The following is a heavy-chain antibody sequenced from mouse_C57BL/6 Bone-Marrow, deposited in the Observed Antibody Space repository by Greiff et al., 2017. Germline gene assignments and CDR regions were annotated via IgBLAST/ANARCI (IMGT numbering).Heavy chain of an antibody. Sequence: QVQLQQSGPELVKPGASVKLSCKASGYTFTSYDINWVKQRPGKGLEWIGWIYPRDGSTKYNEKFKGQATLTVDTSASTAYMERHSLTSEDSAVYVCARDYGSSYWYFDVWGTGTTVTVAS. CDR1: GYTFTSYD. V-gene: IGHV1-85*01. J-gene: IGHJ1*03. CDR2: IYPRDGST. CDR3: ARDYGSSYWYFDV. D-gene: IGHD1-1*01.